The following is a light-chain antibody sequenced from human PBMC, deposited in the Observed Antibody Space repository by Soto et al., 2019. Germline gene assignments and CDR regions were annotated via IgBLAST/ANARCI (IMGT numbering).Light chain of an antibody. V-gene: IGKV1-5*01. CDR2: DAS. J-gene: IGKJ1*01. Sequence: DIQMAQSPSALFASIGDRVSVTCRASQPIFTSLAWYQQKPGKAPKLLIYDASVLQTGVPSRFSGFSSGTDFTLTISGLQPDDFATYFCQQYNSYPWTFGQGTKV. CDR1: QPIFTS. CDR3: QQYNSYPWT.